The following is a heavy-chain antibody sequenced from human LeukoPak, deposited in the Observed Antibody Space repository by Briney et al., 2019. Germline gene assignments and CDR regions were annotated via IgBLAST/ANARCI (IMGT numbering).Heavy chain of an antibody. J-gene: IGHJ3*02. D-gene: IGHD4-17*01. V-gene: IGHV1-69*13. CDR1: GGTFSSYA. Sequence: AVKVSCKASGGTFSSYAISWVRQSPGQGLEWMGGIIPIFGTANYAQKFQGRVTITADESTSTAYMELSSLRSEDTAVYYCARETHDYGDYSHIAFDIWGQGTMVTVSS. CDR3: ARETHDYGDYSHIAFDI. CDR2: IIPIFGTA.